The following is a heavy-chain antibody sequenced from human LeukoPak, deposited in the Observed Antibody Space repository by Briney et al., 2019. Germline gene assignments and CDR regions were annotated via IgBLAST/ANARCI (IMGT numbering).Heavy chain of an antibody. J-gene: IGHJ4*02. Sequence: SSETLSLTCTVSGGSLSSYYWSWIRPPPGKGREWIGYIYYSGSTNYNPSLKSRVTISVDTSKNQCSLKLSSVTASDTAVYYCGRALTYDSSGIDYWGQGTLVTVSS. CDR3: GRALTYDSSGIDY. CDR2: IYYSGST. D-gene: IGHD3-22*01. CDR1: GGSLSSYY. V-gene: IGHV4-59*01.